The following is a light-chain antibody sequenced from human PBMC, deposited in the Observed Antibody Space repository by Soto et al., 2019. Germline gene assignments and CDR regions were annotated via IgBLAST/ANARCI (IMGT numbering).Light chain of an antibody. CDR3: QQYGSSPPLT. CDR1: PSVSRSY. J-gene: IGKJ5*01. CDR2: GAS. Sequence: EIVLTQSTGTLSLSPGERATLSCRASPSVSRSYLAWYQQKPGQAPRLLIYGASSRATGIPDMFSGSGSGTDFTLTISRLEPEDFAVYYCQQYGSSPPLTFGQGTRLEIK. V-gene: IGKV3-20*01.